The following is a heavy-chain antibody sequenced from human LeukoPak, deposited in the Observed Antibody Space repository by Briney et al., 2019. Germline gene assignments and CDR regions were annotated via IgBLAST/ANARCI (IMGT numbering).Heavy chain of an antibody. CDR1: GGSFSGYY. Sequence: PSETLSLTCAVYGGSFSGYYWSWIRQPPGKGLEWIGEINHSGSTNYNPPLKSRVTISMDKSKNQLYLKVTSVTAADTAVYYCARGGGYYFDYWGQGILVAVSS. V-gene: IGHV4-34*01. CDR3: ARGGGYYFDY. J-gene: IGHJ4*02. D-gene: IGHD5-12*01. CDR2: INHSGST.